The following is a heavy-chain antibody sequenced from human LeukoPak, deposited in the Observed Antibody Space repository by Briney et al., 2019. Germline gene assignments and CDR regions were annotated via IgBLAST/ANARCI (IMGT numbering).Heavy chain of an antibody. D-gene: IGHD3-10*01. CDR1: GFTFSNYA. J-gene: IGHJ3*02. CDR2: TSGGGGDT. V-gene: IGHV3-23*01. CDR3: AKDTRYGSETFGAFDI. Sequence: GGSLRLSCEASGFTFSNYAMSWVRQAPGKGLEWVSGTSGGGGDTSYADSVKGRFTISRDNSKNTLYLHMNSLRAEDTAVYYCAKDTRYGSETFGAFDIWGQGTMITVSS.